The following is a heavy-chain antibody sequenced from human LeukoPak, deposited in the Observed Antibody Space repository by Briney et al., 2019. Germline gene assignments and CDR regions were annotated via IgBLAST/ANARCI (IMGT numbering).Heavy chain of an antibody. D-gene: IGHD3-3*01. V-gene: IGHV3-30-3*01. Sequence: GGSLGLSCAASGFSFSNYAMHWVRQAPGKGLEWVALISDDGSNKYYSDSVKGRFTISRDNSKNTLYLQMNSLRAEDTAVYYCAKVGFSEMEWLLYSDHWGQGTLVTVSS. J-gene: IGHJ4*02. CDR2: ISDDGSNK. CDR1: GFSFSNYA. CDR3: AKVGFSEMEWLLYSDH.